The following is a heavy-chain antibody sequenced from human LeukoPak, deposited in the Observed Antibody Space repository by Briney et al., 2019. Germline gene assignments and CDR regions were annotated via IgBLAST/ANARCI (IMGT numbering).Heavy chain of an antibody. CDR2: INPTGGST. Sequence: ASVKVSCKASGYTFTSYYMHWVRQAPGQGLEWMGLINPTGGSTGYAQKFQGRVTMTTDTSTSTAYMELRSLRSDDTAVYYCARTSHYVDIAATIPYGIYYFDYWGQGTLVTVSS. D-gene: IGHD5-12*01. V-gene: IGHV1-46*01. CDR3: ARTSHYVDIAATIPYGIYYFDY. J-gene: IGHJ4*02. CDR1: GYTFTSYY.